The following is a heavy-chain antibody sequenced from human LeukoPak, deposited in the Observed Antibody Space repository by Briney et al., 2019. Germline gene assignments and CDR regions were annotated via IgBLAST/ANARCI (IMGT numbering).Heavy chain of an antibody. D-gene: IGHD2-21*02. J-gene: IGHJ3*02. CDR1: GYNFTSSG. V-gene: IGHV1-18*01. CDR3: ARMVVTAIMYAFDI. Sequence: GATVKVSCKASGYNFTSSGISWVRQAPGQGLEWMGWISAYNGNTNYAQKLQGRVTMTTDTSTITAYMELRSLRSDDTAVYYCARMVVTAIMYAFDIWGQGTMVTVSS. CDR2: ISAYNGNT.